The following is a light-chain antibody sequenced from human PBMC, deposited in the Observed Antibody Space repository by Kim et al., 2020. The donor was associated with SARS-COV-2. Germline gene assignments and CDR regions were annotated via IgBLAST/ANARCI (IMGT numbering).Light chain of an antibody. CDR1: QSIGRN. J-gene: IGKJ1*01. CDR3: QQYDNLPPWT. V-gene: IGKV3-15*01. CDR2: GAS. Sequence: IVMTQSPATVSVSPGEGVTLSCRASQSIGRNLAWYQLIPGQAPRLLIYGASVRPPGVPARFSGGGSGTDFSLSIISLQSEDLAVYYCQQYDNLPPWTFGQGTKVDIK.